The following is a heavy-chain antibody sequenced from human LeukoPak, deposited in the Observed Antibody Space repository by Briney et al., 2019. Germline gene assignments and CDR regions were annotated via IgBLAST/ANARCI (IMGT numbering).Heavy chain of an antibody. V-gene: IGHV4-4*07. CDR1: GGSMSSYY. CDR2: IYTRWST. D-gene: IGHD1-26*01. Sequence: PSETLSLTCTVSGGSMSSYYWSWIRQPGGRGLEWIVRIYTRWSTNYNTSLKSRVTMSVDTSKNQFSLKLSSVTSADTAVYYCASGGSYYAHYFDYWGQGTLVTVSS. CDR3: ASGGSYYAHYFDY. J-gene: IGHJ4*02.